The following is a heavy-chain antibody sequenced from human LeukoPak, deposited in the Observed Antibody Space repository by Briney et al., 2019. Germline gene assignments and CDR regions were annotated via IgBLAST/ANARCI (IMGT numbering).Heavy chain of an antibody. CDR1: GGSISSSSYY. CDR3: ARSYSSGWYRRSHWFDP. Sequence: SETLSLTCTVSGGSISSSSYYWGWIRQPPGKGLEWIGSIYYSGSTNYNPSLKSRVTISVDTSKNQFSLKLSSVTAADTAVYYCARSYSSGWYRRSHWFDPWGQGTLVTVSS. V-gene: IGHV4-39*07. J-gene: IGHJ5*02. D-gene: IGHD6-19*01. CDR2: IYYSGST.